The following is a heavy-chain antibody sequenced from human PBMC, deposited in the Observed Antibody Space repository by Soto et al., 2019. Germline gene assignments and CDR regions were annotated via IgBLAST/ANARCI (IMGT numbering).Heavy chain of an antibody. CDR1: GYTFFTYD. CDR3: GRHNCPTTSENWFVP. J-gene: IGHJ5*02. V-gene: IGHV1-18*01. Sequence: QVHLVQSGVEVKTPGASVKVSCQASGYTFFTYDISWVRPAPGQGLEWMGWISTYSGDTKYAQKFQGRLTMTTDTSTTTADLELRSLRSADRAVYYRGRHNCPTTSENWFVPWGQGTRGTVSS. CDR2: ISTYSGDT. D-gene: IGHD1-20*01.